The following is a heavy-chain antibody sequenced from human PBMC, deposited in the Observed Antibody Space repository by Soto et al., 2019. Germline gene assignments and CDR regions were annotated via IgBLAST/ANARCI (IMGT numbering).Heavy chain of an antibody. Sequence: QVQLVQSGAEVKKPGASVKVSCKTSGYTFTNFVISWVRQAPGQGLEWMGWISTYNGKTNNAQMIKGSVTMTTDTFTRIANMELRSPRSDDTAVYYGARQGTPLDYWGQGTLVTVSS. CDR1: GYTFTNFV. J-gene: IGHJ4*02. CDR3: ARQGTPLDY. V-gene: IGHV1-18*01. CDR2: ISTYNGKT. D-gene: IGHD2-15*01.